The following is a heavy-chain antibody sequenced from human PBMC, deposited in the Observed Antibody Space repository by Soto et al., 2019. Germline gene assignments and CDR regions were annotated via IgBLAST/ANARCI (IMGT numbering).Heavy chain of an antibody. D-gene: IGHD4-17*01. CDR3: ARGHYGDYDYYYYGMDV. Sequence: ESGGGVVQPGRSLRLSCTASGFTFSSYAMHWVRQAPGKGLEWVAVISYDGSNKYYEDSVKGRFTISRDNSKSTLYLQMNSLTAEDTAVYHCARGHYGDYDYYYYGMDVWGQGTTVTVSS. J-gene: IGHJ6*02. V-gene: IGHV3-30-3*01. CDR1: GFTFSSYA. CDR2: ISYDGSNK.